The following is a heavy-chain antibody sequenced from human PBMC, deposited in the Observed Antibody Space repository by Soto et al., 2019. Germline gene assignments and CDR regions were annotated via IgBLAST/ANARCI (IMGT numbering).Heavy chain of an antibody. Sequence: QVQLVESGGGVVQPGRSLRLSCAASGFTFSSYGMHWVRQAPGKGLEWVAVISYDGSNKYYADSVKGRFTISRDNSKNTLYLQMNSLRAEDTAVYYCAKDLRDYAGWLDPWGQGTLVTVSS. J-gene: IGHJ5*02. D-gene: IGHD4-17*01. V-gene: IGHV3-30*18. CDR2: ISYDGSNK. CDR1: GFTFSSYG. CDR3: AKDLRDYAGWLDP.